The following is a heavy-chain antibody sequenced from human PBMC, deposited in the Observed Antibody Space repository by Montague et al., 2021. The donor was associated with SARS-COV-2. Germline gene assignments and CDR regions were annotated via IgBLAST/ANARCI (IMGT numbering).Heavy chain of an antibody. V-gene: IGHV4-4*07. Sequence: SETLSLTCSVSGDSITNHYRSWIRQPAGKGLEWIGRMHFTGKTNFSPFFSSRLTMSADTSKNQFSLKLTSVTAADTAIYFCARDRFDFGAGRQGTIDFWGQGALVTV. D-gene: IGHD3-10*01. CDR1: GDSITNHY. J-gene: IGHJ4*02. CDR3: ARDRFDFGAGRQGTIDF. CDR2: MHFTGKT.